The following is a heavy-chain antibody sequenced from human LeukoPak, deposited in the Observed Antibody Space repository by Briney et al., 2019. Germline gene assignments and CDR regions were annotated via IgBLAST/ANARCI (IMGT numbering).Heavy chain of an antibody. CDR1: GYSLTQLS. CDR3: AILLEDYAFSTGSAKDY. Sequence: ASVRVSCTVSGYSLTQLSMHWVRQGLGRGLEWMGGFDPVDGETIYAQKFQGRVTMTENTSTDTAYMELSSLRSDDTAVYYCAILLEDYAFSTGSAKDYWGQGTLVTVSS. V-gene: IGHV1-24*01. D-gene: IGHD3-3*01. J-gene: IGHJ4*02. CDR2: FDPVDGET.